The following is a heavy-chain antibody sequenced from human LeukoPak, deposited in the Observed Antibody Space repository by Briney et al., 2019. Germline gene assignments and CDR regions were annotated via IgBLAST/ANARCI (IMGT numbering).Heavy chain of an antibody. Sequence: SETLSLTCAVYGGAFSGNYWSWIRQPPGKGLEWIGEINHSGSTNYNPSLKSRVTISVDTSKNQFSLKLSSVTAADTAVYYCARHAPEGSQLYYFDYWGQGTLVTVSS. D-gene: IGHD2-2*01. V-gene: IGHV4-34*01. J-gene: IGHJ4*02. CDR3: ARHAPEGSQLYYFDY. CDR1: GGAFSGNY. CDR2: INHSGST.